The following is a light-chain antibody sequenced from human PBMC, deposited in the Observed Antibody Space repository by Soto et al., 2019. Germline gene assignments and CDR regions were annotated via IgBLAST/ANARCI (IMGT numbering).Light chain of an antibody. Sequence: ETVLTQSPATVSLSPGERATLSCRASQSVEKYLAWYQQKPGQAPRLLIYDASNRATGIPARFSGSGSGTDFTLTISSLEPEDFAVYYCQQRKYWPPITFGQGTRLEIK. J-gene: IGKJ5*01. CDR2: DAS. CDR1: QSVEKY. V-gene: IGKV3-11*01. CDR3: QQRKYWPPIT.